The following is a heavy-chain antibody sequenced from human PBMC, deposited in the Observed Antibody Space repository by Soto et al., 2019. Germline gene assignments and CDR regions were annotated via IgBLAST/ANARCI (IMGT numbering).Heavy chain of an antibody. CDR2: IKQDGSEK. D-gene: IGHD3-3*01. CDR1: GFTFSSYW. Sequence: VGSLRLSCAASGFTFSSYWMSWVRQAPGKGLEWVANIKQDGSEKYYVDSVKGRFTISRDNAKNSLYLQMNSLRAEDTAVYYCARVSGFLEWLLSFGFDYWGQGTLVTVSS. V-gene: IGHV3-7*03. CDR3: ARVSGFLEWLLSFGFDY. J-gene: IGHJ4*02.